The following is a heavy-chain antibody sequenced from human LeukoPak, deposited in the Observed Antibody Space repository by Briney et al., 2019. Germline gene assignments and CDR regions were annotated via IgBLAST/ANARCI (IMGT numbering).Heavy chain of an antibody. CDR3: AKAQRGIAEAGFDY. J-gene: IGHJ4*02. D-gene: IGHD6-19*01. Sequence: PGRSLRLSCAASGFTFSSYGMHWVRQAPGKGLEWVAVISYDGSNKYYADSVKGRFTISRDNSKNTLYLQMNSLRAEDTAVYYCAKAQRGIAEAGFDYWGQGTLVTVSS. CDR2: ISYDGSNK. CDR1: GFTFSSYG. V-gene: IGHV3-30*18.